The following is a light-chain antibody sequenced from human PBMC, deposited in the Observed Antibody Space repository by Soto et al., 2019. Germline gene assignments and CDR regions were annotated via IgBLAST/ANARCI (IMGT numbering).Light chain of an antibody. J-gene: IGLJ1*01. CDR2: DVS. CDR1: SSDVGGYNY. Sequence: QSALTQPASVSGSPGQSITISCTGSSSDVGGYNYVSWCQHHPGRAPKLMIYDVSNRPSGVSNRFSGSKSGNTASLTISGLQAEDEADYHCSSYTSSSTLYVFGTGTKLTVL. V-gene: IGLV2-14*03. CDR3: SSYTSSSTLYV.